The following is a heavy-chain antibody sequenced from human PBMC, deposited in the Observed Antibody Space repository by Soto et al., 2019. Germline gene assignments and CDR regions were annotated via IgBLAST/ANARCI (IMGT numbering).Heavy chain of an antibody. Sequence: EVQLLESGGGLVQPGGSLRLSCAASGFTFSSYAMTWVRQAPGKRLEWVSGISGSGGSTYYAASVKGRFTISRDNSKNTLYLQMNSLRAEDTAVYYCAKDRFVGSGYLIFDSWGQGTLVTVSS. CDR2: ISGSGGST. CDR1: GFTFSSYA. CDR3: AKDRFVGSGYLIFDS. V-gene: IGHV3-23*01. J-gene: IGHJ4*02. D-gene: IGHD3-22*01.